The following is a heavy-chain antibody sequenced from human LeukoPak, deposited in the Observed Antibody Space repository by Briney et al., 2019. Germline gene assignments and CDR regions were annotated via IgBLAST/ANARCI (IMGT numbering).Heavy chain of an antibody. CDR3: AKGTGGYYYYMDV. V-gene: IGHV3-30*02. Sequence: GGSLRLPCAASGFTFSSYGMHWVRQAPGKGLEWVAFIRYDGSNKYYADSVKGRFTISRDNSKNTLYLQMNSLRAEDTAVYYCAKGTGGYYYYMDVWGKGTTVTVSS. CDR2: IRYDGSNK. CDR1: GFTFSSYG. D-gene: IGHD3-10*01. J-gene: IGHJ6*03.